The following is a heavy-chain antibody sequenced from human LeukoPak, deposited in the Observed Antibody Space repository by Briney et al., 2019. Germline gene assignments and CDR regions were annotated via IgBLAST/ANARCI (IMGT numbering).Heavy chain of an antibody. CDR3: ARVPPTYYYGSGSYSLDY. D-gene: IGHD3-10*01. J-gene: IGHJ4*02. V-gene: IGHV1-2*02. Sequence: ASVKVSCKASGYTFTGYYMHWVRQAPGQGLEWMGWINPNSGGTNYAQKFQGRVTMTRDTSISTAYMELSRLRSDDTAVHYCARVPPTYYYGSGSYSLDYWGQGTLVTVSS. CDR1: GYTFTGYY. CDR2: INPNSGGT.